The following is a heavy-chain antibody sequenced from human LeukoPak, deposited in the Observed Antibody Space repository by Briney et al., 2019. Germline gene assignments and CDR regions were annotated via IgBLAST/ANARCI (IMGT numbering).Heavy chain of an antibody. CDR3: AREEVFCSGGLCLRFY. V-gene: IGHV4-4*07. Sequence: SETLCLTCTVSGVSIGDSCWSWIRQPAGKRLEFIGRVCTGRSPNTSYNPSLKSRATMSADTSKNQFSLKLTSVTAADTAMYYCAREEVFCSGGLCLRFYWGQRPRVTVSS. CDR2: VCTGRSP. CDR1: GVSIGDSC. D-gene: IGHD2-15*01. J-gene: IGHJ4*02.